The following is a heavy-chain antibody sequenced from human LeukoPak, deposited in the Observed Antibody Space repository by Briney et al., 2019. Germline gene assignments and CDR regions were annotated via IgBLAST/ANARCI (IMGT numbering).Heavy chain of an antibody. CDR3: ARKNGLDY. CDR2: FSGSGGGT. Sequence: GGSLRLSCAASGFTFSSYAMSWVRQAPGKGLEWVSAFSGSGGGTYYADSVKGRFTISRDNSKNSLYLQMNSLRAEDTAVYYCARKNGLDYWGQGTLVTVSS. J-gene: IGHJ4*02. CDR1: GFTFSSYA. V-gene: IGHV3-23*01.